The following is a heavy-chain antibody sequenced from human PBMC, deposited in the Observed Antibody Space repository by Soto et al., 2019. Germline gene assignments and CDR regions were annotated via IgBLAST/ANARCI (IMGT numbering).Heavy chain of an antibody. CDR3: ARFSSTGDY. J-gene: IGHJ4*02. CDR2: INHSGNT. V-gene: IGHV4-34*01. CDR1: GESLSGHY. D-gene: IGHD2-2*01. Sequence: PSETLSLTCAVYGESLSGHYWSWIRQRPGKGLEWIGEINHSGNTNYNPSLKSRLTISVDTSKNQFSLKLNSVTAADTAVYYCARFSSTGDYWGQGPLVTVSS.